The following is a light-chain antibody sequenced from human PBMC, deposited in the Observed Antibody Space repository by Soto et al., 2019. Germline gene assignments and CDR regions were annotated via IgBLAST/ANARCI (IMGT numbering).Light chain of an antibody. J-gene: IGKJ2*01. CDR3: XXYNNWPPKT. V-gene: IGKV3-15*01. Sequence: EIVMTQSPATLSVSPGERATPSCRASQSVSSNLAWYQQKPGQAPRLLIYGASTMATGIPSRFSGSGSGTXXXXXXXXXXXXXXAXSXCXXYNNWPPKTFGQGTKLEIK. CDR2: GAS. CDR1: QSVSSN.